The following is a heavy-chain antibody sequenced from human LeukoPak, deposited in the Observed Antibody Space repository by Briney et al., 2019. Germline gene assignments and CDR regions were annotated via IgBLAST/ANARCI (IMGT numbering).Heavy chain of an antibody. CDR1: GXTFSSYE. D-gene: IGHD6-13*01. V-gene: IGHV3-48*03. CDR2: ISSSGSTI. CDR3: ARDGAYSSSWVWFDP. J-gene: IGHJ5*02. Sequence: PGGSLRLSWAASGXTFSSYEMNWVRQAPGKGLEWVSYISSSGSTIYYADSVKGRFTISRDNAKNSLYLQMNSLRAEDTAVYYCARDGAYSSSWVWFDPWGQGTLVTVSS.